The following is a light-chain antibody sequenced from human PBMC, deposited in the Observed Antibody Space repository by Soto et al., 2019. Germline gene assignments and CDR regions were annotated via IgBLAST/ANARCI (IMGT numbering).Light chain of an antibody. CDR1: SSNIGSNY. CDR2: RNN. Sequence: QSVLTQPPSASGTPGQRVPISCSGSSSNIGSNYVYWYHQLPGTAPKLVIYRNNQRPSGVPDRISGSKSGTSASLDISGLRSENEADYYCAAWDDSLSGLVFGRGTKLTVL. V-gene: IGLV1-47*01. J-gene: IGLJ2*01. CDR3: AAWDDSLSGLV.